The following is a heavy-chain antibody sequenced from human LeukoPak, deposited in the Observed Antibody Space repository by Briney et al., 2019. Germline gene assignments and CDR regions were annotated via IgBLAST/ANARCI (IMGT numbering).Heavy chain of an antibody. J-gene: IGHJ4*02. CDR1: GGSISSSRYY. D-gene: IGHD4-17*01. CDR2: IYYSGST. Sequence: SETLSLTCTVSGGSISSSRYYWGWIRQPAGKGLEWIGTIYYSGSTYYNPSLKSRVTISVDTSKNQFSLKLSSVTAADTAVYYCARHSDRDYGDQGIDYWGQGTLVTVSS. CDR3: ARHSDRDYGDQGIDY. V-gene: IGHV4-39*01.